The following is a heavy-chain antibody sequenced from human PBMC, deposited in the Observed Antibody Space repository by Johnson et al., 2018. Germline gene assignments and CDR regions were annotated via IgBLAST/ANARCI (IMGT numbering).Heavy chain of an antibody. Sequence: VQLVQSGGGAVQAGKSLGLSCAASQFNFDYYSMHWVRQAPGKGLEWVSFISSSSSYMYYAVSVRGRFTISRDNAKNSLFWTMNGLGAADSAVYHWVRSQTHYVLVTGHDTDRTFDSWGQGTLVTVSS. V-gene: IGHV3-21*01. J-gene: IGHJ3*02. CDR2: ISSSSSYM. D-gene: IGHD3-9*01. CDR1: QFNFDYYS. CDR3: VRSQTHYVLVTGHDTDRTFDS.